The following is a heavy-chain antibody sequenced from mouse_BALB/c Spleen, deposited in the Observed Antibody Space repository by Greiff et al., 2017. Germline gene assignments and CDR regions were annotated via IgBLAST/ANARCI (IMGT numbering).Heavy chain of an antibody. Sequence: QVQLKQSGAELVRPGSSVKISCKASGYAFSSYWMNWVKQRPGQGLEWIGQIYPGDGDTNYNGKFKGKATLTADKSSSTAYMQLSSLTSEDSAVYFCARYPHYYGSSYAMDYWGQGTSVTVSS. D-gene: IGHD1-1*01. CDR1: GYAFSSYW. CDR3: ARYPHYYGSSYAMDY. V-gene: IGHV1-80*01. J-gene: IGHJ4*01. CDR2: IYPGDGDT.